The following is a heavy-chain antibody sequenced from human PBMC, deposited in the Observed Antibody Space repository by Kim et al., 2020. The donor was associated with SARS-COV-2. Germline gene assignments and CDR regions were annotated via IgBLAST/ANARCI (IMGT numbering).Heavy chain of an antibody. J-gene: IGHJ5*02. CDR3: ARDRDDYGVNGWFDP. V-gene: IGHV3-53*01. Sequence: DSVKGQFTISRDNSKNTLYLQMNSLRAEDTAVYYCARDRDDYGVNGWFDPWGQGTLVTVSS. D-gene: IGHD4-17*01.